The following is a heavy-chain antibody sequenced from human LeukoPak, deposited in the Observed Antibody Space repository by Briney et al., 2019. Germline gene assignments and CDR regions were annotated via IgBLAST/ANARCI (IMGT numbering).Heavy chain of an antibody. CDR2: INHSGST. CDR3: ARGSTIAVAGIDY. Sequence: SETLSLTCAVYGGSFSCYYWSWIRQPPGKGLEWIGEINHSGSTNYNPSLKSRVTISVDTSKNQFSLKLSSVTAADTAVYYCARGSTIAVAGIDYWGQGTLVTVSS. D-gene: IGHD6-19*01. CDR1: GGSFSCYY. J-gene: IGHJ4*02. V-gene: IGHV4-34*01.